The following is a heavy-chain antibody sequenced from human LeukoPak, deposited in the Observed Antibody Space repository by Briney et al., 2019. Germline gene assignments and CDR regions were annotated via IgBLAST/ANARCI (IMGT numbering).Heavy chain of an antibody. Sequence: ASVKVSCKASGYTFTKYYIHWVRQAPGQGLEWMGIINSSGGSTSYAQKFQGRVTITRDTSTSTVYMELSSLRSDDTAVYYCARDAPGFFYDSSLYYPAVHYWGQGTLVTVSS. V-gene: IGHV1-46*01. CDR1: GYTFTKYY. CDR3: ARDAPGFFYDSSLYYPAVHY. D-gene: IGHD3-22*01. CDR2: INSSGGST. J-gene: IGHJ4*02.